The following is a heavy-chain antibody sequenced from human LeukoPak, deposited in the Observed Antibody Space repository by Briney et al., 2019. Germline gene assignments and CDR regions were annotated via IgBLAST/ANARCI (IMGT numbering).Heavy chain of an antibody. D-gene: IGHD3-10*01. J-gene: IGHJ5*02. CDR1: GGSISSSSYY. Sequence: SETLSLTCTVSGGSISSSSYYWGWIRQPPGKGLEWIGSIYYSGSTYYNPSLKSRVTTSVDTSKNQFSLKLSSVTAADTAVYYCARLARKDMVRGVNWFDPWGQGTLVTVSS. CDR2: IYYSGST. CDR3: ARLARKDMVRGVNWFDP. V-gene: IGHV4-39*01.